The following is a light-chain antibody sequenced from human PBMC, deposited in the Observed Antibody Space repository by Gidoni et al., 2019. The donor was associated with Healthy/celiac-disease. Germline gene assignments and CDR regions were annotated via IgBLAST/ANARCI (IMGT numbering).Light chain of an antibody. CDR1: QSVSSN. V-gene: IGKV3-15*01. Sequence: EIVMTQSPATLSVSPGERATLSCRASQSVSSNLAWYQQKPGQAPRLLIYGASTRATGSPARFSGSGSGTEFTLTISSLQSEDFAVYYCQQYNNWPPLPPMYTFGQGTKLEIK. CDR3: QQYNNWPPLPPMYT. J-gene: IGKJ2*01. CDR2: GAS.